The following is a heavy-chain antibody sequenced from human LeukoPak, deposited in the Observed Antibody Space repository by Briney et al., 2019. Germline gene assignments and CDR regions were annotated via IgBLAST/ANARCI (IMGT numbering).Heavy chain of an antibody. D-gene: IGHD1-26*01. CDR1: GGSISSYY. Sequence: SETLSLTCTVSGGSISSYYWSWIRQPPGKGLEWIGYIYYSGSTNYNPSLKSRVTISVDTSKNQFSLKLSSVTAADTAVYYCARGLGGSYAPDAFDIWGQGTMVTVSS. V-gene: IGHV4-59*01. CDR2: IYYSGST. CDR3: ARGLGGSYAPDAFDI. J-gene: IGHJ3*02.